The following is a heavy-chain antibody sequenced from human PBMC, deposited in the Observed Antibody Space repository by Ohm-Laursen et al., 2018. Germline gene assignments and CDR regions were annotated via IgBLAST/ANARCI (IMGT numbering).Heavy chain of an antibody. Sequence: SLRLSCAASGFPFSAYSMNWVRQAPGKGLEFVSSITTNGGGTYYVDSVKGRFTISRDNSKNILYLQMGSLRSEDMAVYYCARVGLRNYLDYWGQGTLVTVSS. J-gene: IGHJ4*02. D-gene: IGHD1-26*01. CDR2: ITTNGGGT. V-gene: IGHV3-64*02. CDR1: GFPFSAYS. CDR3: ARVGLRNYLDY.